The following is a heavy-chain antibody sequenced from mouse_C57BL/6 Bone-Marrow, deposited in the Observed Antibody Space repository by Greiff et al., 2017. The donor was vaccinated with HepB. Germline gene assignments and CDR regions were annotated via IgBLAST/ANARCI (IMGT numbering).Heavy chain of an antibody. Sequence: EVQGVESGPGLAKPSQTLSLTCSVTGYSITSDYWNLIRKFPGNKLEYMGYISYSGSTYYNPSLKSRISITRDTSKNQYYLQLNSVTTEDTATYYCARGYYYGSSDYYAMDYWGQGTSVTVSS. J-gene: IGHJ4*01. V-gene: IGHV3-8*01. CDR3: ARGYYYGSSDYYAMDY. D-gene: IGHD1-1*01. CDR2: ISYSGST. CDR1: GYSITSDY.